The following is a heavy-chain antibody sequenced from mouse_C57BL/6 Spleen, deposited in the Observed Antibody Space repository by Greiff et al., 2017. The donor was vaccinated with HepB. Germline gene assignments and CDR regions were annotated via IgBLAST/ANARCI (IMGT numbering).Heavy chain of an antibody. CDR3: ERGGAMDY. CDR1: GYTFTSYW. Sequence: VQLQQPGAELVKPGASVKLSCKASGYTFTSYWMQWVKQRPGQGLEWIGEIDPSDSYTNYNQKFKGKATLTVDTSSSTAYMQLSSLTSEDSAVYYCERGGAMDYWGQGTSVTVSS. V-gene: IGHV1-50*01. CDR2: IDPSDSYT. J-gene: IGHJ4*01.